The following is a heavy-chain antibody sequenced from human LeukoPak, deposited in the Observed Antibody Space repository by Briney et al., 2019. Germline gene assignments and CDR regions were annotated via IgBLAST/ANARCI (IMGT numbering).Heavy chain of an antibody. Sequence: SETLSLTCTVSGYSISSGYYWGWIRQTPGKGLEWIGSIYHSGSTYYTPPLKSRVTISVDTSKNQFSLKLSSVTAADTAVYYCASWIDYWGQGTLVTVSS. D-gene: IGHD1-1*01. CDR1: GYSISSGYY. V-gene: IGHV4-38-2*02. J-gene: IGHJ4*02. CDR2: IYHSGST. CDR3: ASWIDY.